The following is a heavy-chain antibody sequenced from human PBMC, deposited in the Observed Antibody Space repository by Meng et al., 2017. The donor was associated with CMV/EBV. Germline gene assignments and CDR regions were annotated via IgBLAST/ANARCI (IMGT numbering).Heavy chain of an antibody. CDR2: IYYSGST. Sequence: PETLSLTCTVSGGSISSSSYYWGWIRQPPGKGLEWIGSIYYSGSTYYNPSLKSRVTISVDTSKNQFSLKLSSVTAADTAVYYCARAVVVPAAIDYWGQGTLVTVSS. CDR1: GGSISSSSYY. D-gene: IGHD2-2*01. J-gene: IGHJ4*02. CDR3: ARAVVVPAAIDY. V-gene: IGHV4-39*07.